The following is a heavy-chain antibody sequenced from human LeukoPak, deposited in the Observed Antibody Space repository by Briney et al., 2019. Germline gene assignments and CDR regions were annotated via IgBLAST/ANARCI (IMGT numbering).Heavy chain of an antibody. Sequence: SETLSLTCNVSGDSISSYYWGWIRQPPGKGLEGIGYIYTSGSTIYNPSLKSRVAISVDTSKNQFSLTLTSVTAADTAVYYCARRWYSWHDHAFDIWGQETMVTVSS. J-gene: IGHJ3*02. CDR3: ARRWYSWHDHAFDI. V-gene: IGHV4-4*09. D-gene: IGHD1-1*01. CDR2: IYTSGST. CDR1: GDSISSYY.